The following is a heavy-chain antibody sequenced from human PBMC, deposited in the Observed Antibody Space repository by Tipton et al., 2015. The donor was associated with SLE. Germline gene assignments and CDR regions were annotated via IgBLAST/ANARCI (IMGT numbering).Heavy chain of an antibody. Sequence: SLRLSCAASGFTFSSYAMSWVRQAPGKGLEWVSGISGSGGSTYYADSVKGRFTISRDNSKNTLYLQMNSLRAEDTAVYYCAKDPWGGYSRNYFDYWGQGTLVTVSS. J-gene: IGHJ4*02. CDR1: GFTFSSYA. CDR2: ISGSGGST. CDR3: AKDPWGGYSRNYFDY. D-gene: IGHD6-13*01. V-gene: IGHV3-23*01.